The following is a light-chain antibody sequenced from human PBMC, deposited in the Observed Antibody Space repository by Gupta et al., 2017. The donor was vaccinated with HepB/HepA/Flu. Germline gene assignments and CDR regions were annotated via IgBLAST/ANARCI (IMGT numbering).Light chain of an antibody. Sequence: DIQLTKSPSSVSASVGDRVTLTCRASQGISSWLAWYQQKPGKAPKLLIYVASSLQSVVPSRFSGSGAGADFTLTISILQTEDFATYYCQQANSVPRTFGGGTKVEIK. CDR2: VAS. V-gene: IGKV1-12*01. CDR1: QGISSW. J-gene: IGKJ4*01. CDR3: QQANSVPRT.